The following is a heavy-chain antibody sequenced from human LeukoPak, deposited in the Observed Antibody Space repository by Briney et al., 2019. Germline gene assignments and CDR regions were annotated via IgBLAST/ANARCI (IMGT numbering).Heavy chain of an antibody. CDR1: GGSISSYY. V-gene: IGHV4-59*12. D-gene: IGHD2-2*01. J-gene: IGHJ4*02. CDR2: IYYSGST. Sequence: SETLSLTCTVSGGSISSYYWSWIRQPPGKGLEWIGYIYYSGSTNYNPSLKSRVTISVDTSKNQFSLKLSSVTAADTAVYYCARDGASRGRPLDYWGQGTLVTVSS. CDR3: ARDGASRGRPLDY.